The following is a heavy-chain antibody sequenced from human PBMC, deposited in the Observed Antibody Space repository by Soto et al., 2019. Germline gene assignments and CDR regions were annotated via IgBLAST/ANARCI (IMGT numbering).Heavy chain of an antibody. Sequence: AETLSLTCTVSGDTSSSYYWVLIRHAPGKGLEWIVHIHNSGTSTHNPSLNGRVTISIDMSKKQFSLKLTSLTSADTAVYYCARDFYDSVGYTWFDSWSQGTLVTVSS. J-gene: IGHJ5*01. CDR1: GDTSSSYY. CDR3: ARDFYDSVGYTWFDS. V-gene: IGHV4-59*01. CDR2: IHNSGTS. D-gene: IGHD3-22*01.